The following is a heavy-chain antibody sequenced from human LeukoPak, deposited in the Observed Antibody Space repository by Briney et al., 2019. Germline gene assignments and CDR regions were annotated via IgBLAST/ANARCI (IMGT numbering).Heavy chain of an antibody. CDR2: ISVSGGTT. CDR3: AREVVATYFDY. Sequence: GGSLRLSCEASGFTFSTYAMSWVRQAPGKGLEWVSGISVSGGTTYYADSVKGRFTISRDNSKNTLYLQMNSLRAEDTAVYYCAREVVATYFDYWGQGTLVTVSS. J-gene: IGHJ4*02. D-gene: IGHD5-12*01. CDR1: GFTFSTYA. V-gene: IGHV3-23*01.